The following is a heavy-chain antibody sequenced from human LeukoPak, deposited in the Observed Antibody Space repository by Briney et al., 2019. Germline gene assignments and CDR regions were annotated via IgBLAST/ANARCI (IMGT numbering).Heavy chain of an antibody. D-gene: IGHD6-13*01. J-gene: IGHJ4*02. Sequence: GGSLRLSCAASGFTFSYHLMTWVRQAPGKGLEWVANIKNDGTVKNYVDSVKGRFTISRDNAKNSLYLQMSSLRAEDTAVYYCAKDSYSKGDYWGQGVLVTVSS. V-gene: IGHV3-7*01. CDR2: IKNDGTVK. CDR1: GFTFSYHL. CDR3: AKDSYSKGDY.